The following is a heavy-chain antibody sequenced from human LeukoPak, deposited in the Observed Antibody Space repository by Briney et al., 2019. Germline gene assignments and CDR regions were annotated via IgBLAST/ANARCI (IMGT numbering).Heavy chain of an antibody. J-gene: IGHJ6*03. D-gene: IGHD3-22*01. CDR1: GFTFSTYW. Sequence: GGSLRLSCAASGFTFSTYWMSWVRQAPGKGLEWVANIKQDGSEKYYVDSVKGRSTISRDNAKNSLYLQMNSLRAEDTAVYYCARVSYDSSGYYYVGYYYHMDVWAKGPRSPSP. V-gene: IGHV3-7*01. CDR2: IKQDGSEK. CDR3: ARVSYDSSGYYYVGYYYHMDV.